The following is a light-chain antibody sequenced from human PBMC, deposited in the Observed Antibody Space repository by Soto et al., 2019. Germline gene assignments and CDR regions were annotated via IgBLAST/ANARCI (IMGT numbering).Light chain of an antibody. CDR2: DAS. V-gene: IGKV3-11*01. CDR3: QQPSNWPLT. Sequence: EIVLTQSPATLSLSPGERATLSCRASQSVSSYFAWYQQKPGQAPRLLIYDASNRATGIPARFSGSGSGTDFTLPIRSLEPEDFAVYYCQQPSNWPLTFGQGTKVEIK. CDR1: QSVSSY. J-gene: IGKJ1*01.